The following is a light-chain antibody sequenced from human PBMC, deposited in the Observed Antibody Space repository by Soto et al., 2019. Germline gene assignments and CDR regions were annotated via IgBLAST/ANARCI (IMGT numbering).Light chain of an antibody. CDR3: MQGTHWPRT. CDR1: QSLAYSDGNTY. J-gene: IGKJ1*01. CDR2: KVS. Sequence: DVVMTQSPLSLPVTLGQPASISCRSSQSLAYSDGNTYLNRIQQRPGQSPRRLIYKVSNRDSGVPDRFSGSGSGTDFTLTISRVEAEDVGVYYCMQGTHWPRTFGQGTKVEIK. V-gene: IGKV2-30*01.